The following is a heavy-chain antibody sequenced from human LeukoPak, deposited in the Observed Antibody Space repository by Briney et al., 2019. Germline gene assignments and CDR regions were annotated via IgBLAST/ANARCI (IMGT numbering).Heavy chain of an antibody. CDR1: GFTFSNAW. J-gene: IGHJ4*02. Sequence: GSLRLSCAASGFTFSNAWMSWVRQAPGEGLEWGVRIKSKTDGGTTDYAAPVKGRFTISRDDSKNTLYLQMNSLKTEDTAVYYSTTGNVATIPYWGQGTLVTVSS. CDR2: IKSKTDGGTT. D-gene: IGHD5-12*01. V-gene: IGHV3-15*01. CDR3: TTGNVATIPY.